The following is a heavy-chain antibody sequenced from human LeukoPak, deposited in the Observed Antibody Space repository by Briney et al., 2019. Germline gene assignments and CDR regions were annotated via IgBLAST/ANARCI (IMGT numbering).Heavy chain of an antibody. CDR2: INHSGST. V-gene: IGHV4-34*01. Sequence: SETLSLTCAVYGGSFSGYYWSWIRQPPGKGLEWIGEINHSGSTNYNPSLKSRVTISVDTSKNKFSLKLSSVSAADTAVYYCAGTSYYDFWSGYSTFDYWGQGTLVTVSS. CDR1: GGSFSGYY. D-gene: IGHD3-3*01. CDR3: AGTSYYDFWSGYSTFDY. J-gene: IGHJ4*02.